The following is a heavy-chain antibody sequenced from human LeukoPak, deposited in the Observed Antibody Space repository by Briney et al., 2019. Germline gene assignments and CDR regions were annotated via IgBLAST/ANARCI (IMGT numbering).Heavy chain of an antibody. CDR2: ISAYNGNT. D-gene: IGHD6-13*01. Sequence: ASVKVSCKASGYTFTSYGISWVRQAPGQGLEWMGWISAYNGNTNYAQKLQGRVTMTTDTSTSTAYMELRSLRSDDTAVYYCAKGEFRIAAAGGFDYWGQGTLVTVSS. V-gene: IGHV1-18*01. J-gene: IGHJ4*02. CDR3: AKGEFRIAAAGGFDY. CDR1: GYTFTSYG.